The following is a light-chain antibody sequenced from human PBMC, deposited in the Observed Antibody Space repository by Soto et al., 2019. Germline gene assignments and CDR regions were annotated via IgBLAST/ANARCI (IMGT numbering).Light chain of an antibody. CDR3: SSYTSSNSIL. Sequence: QSALTQPPSASGSPGQSVTISCTGTSSDVGACNYVSWFQQHPGKAPKLMIFEVNNRPSGVSNRFSGSRSGNTASLTISGLQAEDEADYYCSSYTSSNSILFGGGTK. CDR2: EVN. CDR1: SSDVGACNY. J-gene: IGLJ3*02. V-gene: IGLV2-14*01.